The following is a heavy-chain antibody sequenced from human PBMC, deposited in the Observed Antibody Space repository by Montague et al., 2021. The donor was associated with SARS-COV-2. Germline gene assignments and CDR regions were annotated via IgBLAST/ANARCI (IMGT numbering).Heavy chain of an antibody. Sequence: SETLSLTCTVSGSSISSSSYYWGWIRQPPGKGLEWIGSIDYSGSTYYNPSLKSRVTISVDTSKNQFSLKLSSVTAADTAVYYCARVFPRWLQFDPYFDYWGQGTLVTVSS. V-gene: IGHV4-39*01. CDR1: GSSISSSSYY. CDR3: ARVFPRWLQFDPYFDY. D-gene: IGHD5-24*01. J-gene: IGHJ4*02. CDR2: IDYSGST.